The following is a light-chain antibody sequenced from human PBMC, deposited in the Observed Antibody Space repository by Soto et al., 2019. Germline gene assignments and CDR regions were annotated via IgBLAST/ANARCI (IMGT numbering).Light chain of an antibody. CDR3: NSYTSSNTRV. CDR1: SSDVGGYSR. J-gene: IGLJ1*01. Sequence: QSALTQPASVSGSPGQSITISCTGTSSDVGGYSRVSWYQHHPGKAPKLMIYEVSDRPSGVSNRFSGSKSGITASLTISGLQAEDEADYYCNSYTSSNTRVFGTGTKVTVL. CDR2: EVS. V-gene: IGLV2-14*01.